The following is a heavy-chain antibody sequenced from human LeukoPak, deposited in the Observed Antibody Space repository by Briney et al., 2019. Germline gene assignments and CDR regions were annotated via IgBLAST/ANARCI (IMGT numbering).Heavy chain of an antibody. CDR2: IYPSGST. Sequence: ETSETLSLTCTVSGGSISSYYWSWIRQPAGKGLEWIGLIYPSGSTNYNPSLQSRVTMSVDTSKNQFSLRLSSVTAADTALYYCTRAVTLRITGDYSMDVWGKGTTVTVSS. CDR3: TRAVTLRITGDYSMDV. D-gene: IGHD1-20*01. V-gene: IGHV4-4*07. CDR1: GGSISSYY. J-gene: IGHJ6*03.